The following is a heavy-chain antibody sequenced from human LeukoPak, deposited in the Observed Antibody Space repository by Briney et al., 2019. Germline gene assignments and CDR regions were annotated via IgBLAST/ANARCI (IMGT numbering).Heavy chain of an antibody. D-gene: IGHD3-22*01. J-gene: IGHJ4*02. Sequence: SETLSLTCTVSGGSISSSSYYWGWIRQPPGKGLEWIGSIYYSGRSHYNPSLKSRVTISVDTSKNQFSLKLSSVTAADTAVYYCARLSSYYYDSSGYQYYFDYWGQGTLVTVSS. CDR3: ARLSSYYYDSSGYQYYFDY. CDR1: GGSISSSSYY. V-gene: IGHV4-39*01. CDR2: IYYSGRS.